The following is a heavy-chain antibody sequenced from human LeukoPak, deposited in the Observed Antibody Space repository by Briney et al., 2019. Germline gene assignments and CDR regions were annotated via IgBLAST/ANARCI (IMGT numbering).Heavy chain of an antibody. D-gene: IGHD3-9*01. V-gene: IGHV3-74*03. J-gene: IGHJ4*02. CDR2: IRPEGTTT. Sequence: GGSLRLSCAASGFTFSDYYMSWIRQAPGKGLVWVARIRPEGTTTAYADSVKGRFTISRDNAKNTLFLQMNSLSAEDTAVYYCARDLDWILFDYWGQGTLVTVSS. CDR1: GFTFSDYY. CDR3: ARDLDWILFDY.